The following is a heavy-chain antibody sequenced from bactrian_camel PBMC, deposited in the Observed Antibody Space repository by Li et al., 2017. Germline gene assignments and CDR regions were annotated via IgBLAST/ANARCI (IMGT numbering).Heavy chain of an antibody. Sequence: HVQLVESGGDSVQAGGSLSLSCEASGYTDTACMGWFRQCLGKEREGVAVIGNEGSKGYDESVKGRFTISKDSAKNTLYLQMNSLELDDTGMYYCAADQLYGTCRDVLDFPARGQGTQVTVS. CDR1: GYTDTAC. J-gene: IGHJ4*01. V-gene: IGHV3S55*01. CDR3: AADQLYGTCRDVLDFPA. CDR2: IGNEGSK. D-gene: IGHD7*01.